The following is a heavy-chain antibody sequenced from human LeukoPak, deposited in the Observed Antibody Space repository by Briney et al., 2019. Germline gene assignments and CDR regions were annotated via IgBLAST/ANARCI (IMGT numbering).Heavy chain of an antibody. CDR1: GFTFSSYA. Sequence: GGSLRLSCAASGFTFSSYAMHWVRQAPGKGLEWVAVISYDGSNKYYADSVKGRFTISRDNSKNTLYLQMNSLRAEDTAVYYCARDRFGSSWFEFNHWGQGTLVTVSS. D-gene: IGHD6-13*01. J-gene: IGHJ4*02. CDR3: ARDRFGSSWFEFNH. CDR2: ISYDGSNK. V-gene: IGHV3-30-3*01.